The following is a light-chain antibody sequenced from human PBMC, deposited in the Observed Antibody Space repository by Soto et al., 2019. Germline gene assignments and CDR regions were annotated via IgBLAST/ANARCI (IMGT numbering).Light chain of an antibody. J-gene: IGKJ1*01. V-gene: IGKV1-5*03. CDR1: QTISSW. Sequence: DIQMTQSPSTLSGSVGDRVTITCRASQTISSWLAWYQQKPGKAPKLQIYKASTLKSGVPSRFSGSGSGTEFTLTICSLQPDDFATYYCQHYNSYSEAFGQGTKV. CDR3: QHYNSYSEA. CDR2: KAS.